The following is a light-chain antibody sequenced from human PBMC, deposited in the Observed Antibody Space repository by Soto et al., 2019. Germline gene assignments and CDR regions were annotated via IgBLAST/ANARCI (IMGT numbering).Light chain of an antibody. J-gene: IGKJ1*01. CDR1: QNISSY. CDR3: QQRSNWPRT. V-gene: IGKV3-11*01. Sequence: IGLAQYPATLSLSPGERATLSCRASQNISSYLIWYQQKPGQAPRLLIYDVSNRAAGIPARFSGSGSGTDFTLTISSLEPEDFAVYYCQQRSNWPRTFGQGTKVDIK. CDR2: DVS.